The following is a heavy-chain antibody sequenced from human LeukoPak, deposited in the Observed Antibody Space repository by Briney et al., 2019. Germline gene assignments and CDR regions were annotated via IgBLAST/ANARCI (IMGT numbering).Heavy chain of an antibody. J-gene: IGHJ4*02. D-gene: IGHD1-26*01. CDR2: IIPIFGTA. V-gene: IGHV1-69*13. CDR1: GGTFSSYA. CDR3: ARGDSGSSWAFDY. Sequence: SVKVSCKASGGTFSSYAISWVRQAPGQGLEWMGGIIPIFGTANYAQKFQGRVTITADESTSTAYMELSSLRSEDTAVYYCARGDSGSSWAFDYWGQGTLVTVSS.